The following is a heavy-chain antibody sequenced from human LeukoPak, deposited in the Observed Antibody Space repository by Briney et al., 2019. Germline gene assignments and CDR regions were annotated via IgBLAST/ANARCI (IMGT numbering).Heavy chain of an antibody. CDR1: GASISSYY. CDR2: IYYSGST. Sequence: SETLSLTCTVSGASISSYYWSWIRQPPGKGLEWIGYIYYSGSTNYNPSLKSRVTISVDTSKNQFSLKLSSVTAADTAVYYCASQLGYCSGGSCLNAFDIWGQGTMVTVSS. D-gene: IGHD2-15*01. J-gene: IGHJ3*02. CDR3: ASQLGYCSGGSCLNAFDI. V-gene: IGHV4-59*01.